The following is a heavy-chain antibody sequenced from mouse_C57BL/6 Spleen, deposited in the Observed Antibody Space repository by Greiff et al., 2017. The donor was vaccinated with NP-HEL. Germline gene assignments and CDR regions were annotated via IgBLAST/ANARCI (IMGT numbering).Heavy chain of an antibody. J-gene: IGHJ1*03. CDR1: GFSLTSYG. CDR2: IWSGGST. D-gene: IGHD1-1*01. V-gene: IGHV2-2*01. CDR3: ARHYGSSYDYWYFDV. Sequence: VKVEESGPGLVQPSQSLSITCTVSGFSLTSYGVHWVRQSPGKGLEWLGVIWSGGSTDYNAAFISRLSISKDNSKSQVFFKMNSLQADDTAIYYWARHYGSSYDYWYFDVWGTGTTVTVSS.